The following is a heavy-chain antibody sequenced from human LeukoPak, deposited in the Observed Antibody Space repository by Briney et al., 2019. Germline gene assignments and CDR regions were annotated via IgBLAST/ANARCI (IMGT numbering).Heavy chain of an antibody. CDR1: GFTFDDYA. J-gene: IGHJ4*02. CDR2: ISWNSGSI. Sequence: GGSLRLSCAASGFTFDDYAMHWVRQAPGKGLEWVSGISWNSGSIGYADSVKGRFTISRDNAKNSLNLQMNSLRAEDTALYYCAKGNGPNYWGQGTLVTVSS. CDR3: AKGNGPNY. D-gene: IGHD2-8*01. V-gene: IGHV3-9*01.